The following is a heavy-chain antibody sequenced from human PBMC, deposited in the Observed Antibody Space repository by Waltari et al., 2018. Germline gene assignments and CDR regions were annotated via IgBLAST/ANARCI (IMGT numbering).Heavy chain of an antibody. CDR1: GLTFSTYW. Sequence: EVQLVESGGDLVQPGGSLRLSCAASGLTFSTYWMSWVRQAPGKGLEWVANIRHEGSEKYYVESVKGRFTISRDDSKNSVYLQMNSLRAEDTAVYYCARAIDGQFYYMDVWGKGTTVTVSS. V-gene: IGHV3-7*01. CDR2: IRHEGSEK. D-gene: IGHD6-19*01. J-gene: IGHJ6*03. CDR3: ARAIDGQFYYMDV.